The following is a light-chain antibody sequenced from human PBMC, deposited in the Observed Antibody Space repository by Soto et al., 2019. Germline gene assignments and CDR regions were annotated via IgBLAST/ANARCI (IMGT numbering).Light chain of an antibody. CDR1: SSDVGSHNL. Sequence: QSALTQPASVSGSPGQSITISCTGTSSDVGSHNLVSWYQQHPGQAPKLMIYEVSKRPLGVSARFSASKSGNTASLTISGLQAEDEADYYGCSYGGSRAGFGGGTQRTGL. V-gene: IGLV2-23*02. CDR3: CSYGGSRAG. CDR2: EVS. J-gene: IGLJ7*01.